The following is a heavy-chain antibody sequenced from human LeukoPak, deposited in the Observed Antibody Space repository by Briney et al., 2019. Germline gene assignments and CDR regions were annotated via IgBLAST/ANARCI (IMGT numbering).Heavy chain of an antibody. CDR1: DGSISGYY. J-gene: IGHJ6*02. CDR2: IHHSGRA. CDR3: VRFGVNYDMDV. V-gene: IGHV4-59*01. Sequence: SETLSLTCSVSDGSISGYYWTWVRQPPGKGLEWIGQIHHSGRADYNPSLKSRITMSVDTSRNQISLKLSSVTAADTAIYYCVRFGVNYDMDVWGQGTTVTVFS. D-gene: IGHD3-16*01.